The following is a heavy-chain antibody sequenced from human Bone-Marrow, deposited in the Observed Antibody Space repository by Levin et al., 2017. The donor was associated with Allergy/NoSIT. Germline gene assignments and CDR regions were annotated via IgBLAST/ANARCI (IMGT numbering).Heavy chain of an antibody. CDR3: ARNSYYDSSGNPDY. CDR1: GYTFSGYG. D-gene: IGHD3-22*01. Sequence: ASVKVSCKASGYTFSGYGITWVRQAPGQGLEWMGWISAYNSKTNYAQNLQDRVTMTTDTSTSTAYMELRSLRSDDTAVYYGARNSYYDSSGNPDYWGQGTLVTVSS. J-gene: IGHJ4*02. V-gene: IGHV1-18*01. CDR2: ISAYNSKT.